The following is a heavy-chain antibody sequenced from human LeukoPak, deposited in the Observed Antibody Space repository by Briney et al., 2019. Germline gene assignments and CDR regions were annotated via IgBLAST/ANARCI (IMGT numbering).Heavy chain of an antibody. Sequence: ASVKVSCKASGYTFTSYGMSWVRQAPGQGLEWMGWISAYNGNTNYAQKLQGRVTMTTDTSTSTAYMELRSLRSDDTAVYYCARDALCSSTSCYISAFDIWGQGTMVTVSS. CDR1: GYTFTSYG. CDR3: ARDALCSSTSCYISAFDI. D-gene: IGHD2-2*02. CDR2: ISAYNGNT. J-gene: IGHJ3*02. V-gene: IGHV1-18*01.